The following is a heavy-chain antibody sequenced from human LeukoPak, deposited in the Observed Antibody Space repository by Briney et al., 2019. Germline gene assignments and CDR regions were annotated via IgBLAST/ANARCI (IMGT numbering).Heavy chain of an antibody. D-gene: IGHD3-3*01. CDR1: GGSISSSSYY. J-gene: IGHJ3*02. Sequence: SETLSLTCTVSGGSISSSSYYWGWIRQPPGKGLEWIGSIYYSGSTYYNPSLKSRVTIPVDTSKNQFSLKLSSVAAADTAVYYCARQDHFWSGFAFDIWGQGTMVTVSS. CDR3: ARQDHFWSGFAFDI. CDR2: IYYSGST. V-gene: IGHV4-39*01.